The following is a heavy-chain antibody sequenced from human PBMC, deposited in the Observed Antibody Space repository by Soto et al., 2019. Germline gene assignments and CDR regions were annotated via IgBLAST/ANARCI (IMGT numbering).Heavy chain of an antibody. V-gene: IGHV3-7*04. Sequence: GGALRLSCPASAFIFSNYWMSWVRPAPGKGLEWVANIKQDGSEKYYVDSVKGRFTISRDNAKNSLYLQMNSLRAEETAVYYCARMYCDFWSTYPCYFDYWGQGSLVTVSS. J-gene: IGHJ4*02. CDR1: AFIFSNYW. CDR2: IKQDGSEK. D-gene: IGHD3-3*01. CDR3: ARMYCDFWSTYPCYFDY.